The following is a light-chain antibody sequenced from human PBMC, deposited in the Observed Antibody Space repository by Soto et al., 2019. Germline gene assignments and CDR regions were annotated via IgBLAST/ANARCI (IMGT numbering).Light chain of an antibody. J-gene: IGKJ4*01. Sequence: EIALTQSPATLSLSPGERATLSCRASQSISRYLAWYQQKPGQAPRLLIYDASNRATGIPARFSGSGSGTDFTLTISSLQPEDAATYYCQKYNSALQTFGGGTKVEIK. V-gene: IGKV3-11*01. CDR1: QSISRY. CDR2: DAS. CDR3: QKYNSALQT.